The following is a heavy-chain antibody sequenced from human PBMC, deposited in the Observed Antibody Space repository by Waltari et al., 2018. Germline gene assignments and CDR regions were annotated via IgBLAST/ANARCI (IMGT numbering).Heavy chain of an antibody. D-gene: IGHD3-22*01. CDR3: AQQYYYDSSGYSFDY. V-gene: IGHV4-39*01. Sequence: HLQLQESGPGLVKPSETLSLTCTVSGGSISSSSYYWGWIRQPPGEGLECIGSIYYSGSTYYNPSLKGRVTISVDTSNNQFSLKLSSVTAADTAVYYCAQQYYYDSSGYSFDYWGQGTLVTVSS. CDR2: IYYSGST. J-gene: IGHJ4*02. CDR1: GGSISSSSYY.